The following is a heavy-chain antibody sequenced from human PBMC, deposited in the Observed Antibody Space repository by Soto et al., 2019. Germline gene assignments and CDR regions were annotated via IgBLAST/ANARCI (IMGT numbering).Heavy chain of an antibody. J-gene: IGHJ6*02. D-gene: IGHD3-10*01. CDR1: GFTFSSYT. CDR3: ARYGSGRYYYYYGMDV. Sequence: HPGGSLRISCADSGFTFSSYTMIWVRQAPGKGLEWVSYITTSSNTIYYADTVKGRFTISRDNTKNSLNQQMNSMRDEDTAVYYCARYGSGRYYYYYGMDVWGQGT. CDR2: ITTSSNTI. V-gene: IGHV3-48*02.